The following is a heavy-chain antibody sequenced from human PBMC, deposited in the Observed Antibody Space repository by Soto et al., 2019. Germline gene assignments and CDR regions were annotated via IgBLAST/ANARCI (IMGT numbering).Heavy chain of an antibody. J-gene: IGHJ4*02. D-gene: IGHD3-22*01. CDR3: ASETYYYDSSGYYYDYFDY. Sequence: LSLTCTVSGGSISSYYWSWIRQPAGKGLEWIGRIYTSGSTNYNPSLKSRVTMSVDTSKNQFSLKLSSVTAADTAVYYCASETYYYDSSGYYYDYFDYWGQGTLVTVSS. CDR1: GGSISSYY. V-gene: IGHV4-4*07. CDR2: IYTSGST.